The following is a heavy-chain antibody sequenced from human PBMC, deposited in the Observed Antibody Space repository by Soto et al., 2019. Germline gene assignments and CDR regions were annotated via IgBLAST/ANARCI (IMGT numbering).Heavy chain of an antibody. CDR1: GFTFDDYA. J-gene: IGHJ3*02. CDR3: AKGDIVVVPAAISAFDI. D-gene: IGHD2-2*01. V-gene: IGHV3-9*01. Sequence: GVSLRLSCAASGFTFDDYAMHWVRQAPGKGLEWVSGISWNSGSIGYADSVKGRFTISRDNAKNSLYLQMNSLRAEDTALYYCAKGDIVVVPAAISAFDIWGQGTMVTVSS. CDR2: ISWNSGSI.